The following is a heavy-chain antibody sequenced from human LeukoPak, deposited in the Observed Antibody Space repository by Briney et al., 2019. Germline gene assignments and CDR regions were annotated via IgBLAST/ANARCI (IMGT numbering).Heavy chain of an antibody. CDR2: ISGSGDST. J-gene: IGHJ4*02. Sequence: PGGSLRLSCTASGFTLRTYAMNWVRQAPGKGLEWVSAISGSGDSTYYADSVKGRFTISRDNSKNTLYLQMNSLRAEDTAVYYCARKGRGIYYFDYWGQGTLVTVSS. D-gene: IGHD3-16*01. V-gene: IGHV3-23*01. CDR3: ARKGRGIYYFDY. CDR1: GFTLRTYA.